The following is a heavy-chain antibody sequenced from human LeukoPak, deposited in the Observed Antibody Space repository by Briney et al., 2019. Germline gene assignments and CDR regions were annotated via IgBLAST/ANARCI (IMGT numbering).Heavy chain of an antibody. J-gene: IGHJ4*02. CDR3: VKGRRGSSYVHYFDS. D-gene: IGHD5-18*01. CDR2: ISKNGSNT. Sequence: PGGSLRLSCAASGFTFNIYSMNWVRQAPGKGLEWVGVISKNGSNTYYGDSVKGRFTISRDNTNNTLSLQMNGLTTEDTGVYFCVKGRRGSSYVHYFDSWGQGTLVTVSS. CDR1: GFTFNIYS. V-gene: IGHV3-30*18.